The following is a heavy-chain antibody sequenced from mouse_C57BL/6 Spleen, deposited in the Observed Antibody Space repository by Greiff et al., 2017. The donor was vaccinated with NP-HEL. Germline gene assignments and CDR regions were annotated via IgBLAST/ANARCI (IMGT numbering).Heavy chain of an antibody. CDR1: GYTFTSYW. CDR3: ARSPLNY. V-gene: IGHV1-69*01. J-gene: IGHJ2*01. Sequence: VKLQQPGAELVMPGASVKLSCKASGYTFTSYWMHWVKQRPGQGLEWIGEIDPSDSYTNYNQKFKGKSTLTVDKSSSTAYMQLSSLTSEDSAVYYCARSPLNYWGQGTTLTVSS. CDR2: IDPSDSYT. D-gene: IGHD6-1*01.